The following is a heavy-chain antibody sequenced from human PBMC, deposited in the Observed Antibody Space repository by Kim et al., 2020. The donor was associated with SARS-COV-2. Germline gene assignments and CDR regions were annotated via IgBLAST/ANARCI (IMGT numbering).Heavy chain of an antibody. CDR3: ARIGFGTDMFDFDS. CDR1: GFTLSDHW. Sequence: GGSLRLSCAASGFTLSDHWMSWVRQAPGKGLEWVANINQYGSQKYYVDSVKGRFTISRDNTKNSLFLQMNSLRAEDTSVYYCARIGFGTDMFDFDSWGQG. V-gene: IGHV3-7*01. D-gene: IGHD3-10*02. CDR2: INQYGSQK. J-gene: IGHJ4*02.